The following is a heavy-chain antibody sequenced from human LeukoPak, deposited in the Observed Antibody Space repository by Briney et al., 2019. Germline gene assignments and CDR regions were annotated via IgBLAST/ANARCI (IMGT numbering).Heavy chain of an antibody. CDR3: ARGLEMATLTRGSFDY. CDR1: GYTFTSYD. J-gene: IGHJ4*02. V-gene: IGHV1-8*01. D-gene: IGHD5-24*01. CDR2: MNPNSGNT. Sequence: ASVKVSCKASGYTFTSYDINWVRQATGQGLEWRGWMNPNSGNTGYAQKFQGRVTMNRNTSISTAYMELSSLRSEDTAVYYCARGLEMATLTRGSFDYWGQGTLVTVSS.